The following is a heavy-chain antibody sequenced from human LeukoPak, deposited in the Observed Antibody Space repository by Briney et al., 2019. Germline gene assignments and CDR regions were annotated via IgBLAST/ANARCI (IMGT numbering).Heavy chain of an antibody. Sequence: PGGSLRLSCAASGFTFSSYWMSWVRQAPGKGLEWVANIKQDGSEKYYVDSVKGRFTISRDNAKNSLYLQMNSLRAEDTAVYYCAREPHEYSSSGYYFDYWGQGTLVTVSS. D-gene: IGHD6-6*01. CDR2: IKQDGSEK. V-gene: IGHV3-7*01. CDR3: AREPHEYSSSGYYFDY. CDR1: GFTFSSYW. J-gene: IGHJ4*02.